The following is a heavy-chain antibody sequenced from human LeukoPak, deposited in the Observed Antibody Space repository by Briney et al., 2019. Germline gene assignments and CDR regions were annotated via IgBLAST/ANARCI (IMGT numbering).Heavy chain of an antibody. V-gene: IGHV4-30-4*08. Sequence: SETLSLTCTVSGGSISSGDYYWSCIRQPPGKGLEWIGYIYYSGSTYYNPSLKSRVTISVDTSKNQFSLKLSSVTAADTAVYYCARVKSYYFDYWGQGTLVTVSS. CDR1: GGSISSGDYY. J-gene: IGHJ4*02. CDR3: ARVKSYYFDY. D-gene: IGHD4-23*01. CDR2: IYYSGST.